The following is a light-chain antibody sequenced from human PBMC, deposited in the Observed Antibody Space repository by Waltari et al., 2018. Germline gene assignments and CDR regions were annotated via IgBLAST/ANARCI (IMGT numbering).Light chain of an antibody. Sequence: EVVLTQSPGTLSLSPGERATLSCRASQSVSSSDLAWYQQKPGQAPRLLIYGASSRATGIPDRFSGSGSGTDCTFTISRLEPEDFAVYYCQQYGSSPLFTFGPGTKVDVK. CDR2: GAS. CDR3: QQYGSSPLFT. CDR1: QSVSSSD. J-gene: IGKJ3*01. V-gene: IGKV3-20*01.